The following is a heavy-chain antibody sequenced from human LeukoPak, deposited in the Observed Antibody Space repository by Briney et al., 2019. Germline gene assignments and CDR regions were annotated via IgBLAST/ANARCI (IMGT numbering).Heavy chain of an antibody. CDR1: GGSFSGYY. D-gene: IGHD1-26*01. V-gene: IGHV4-34*01. CDR3: ARVKKVDGNYFDY. CDR2: INRSGST. Sequence: SETLSLTCAVYGGSFSGYYWSWIRQPPGKGLEWIGEINRSGSTNHNPSLKSRVTISVDTSKNQFSPKLSSVTAADTAVYYCARVKKVDGNYFDYWGQGTLVTVSS. J-gene: IGHJ4*02.